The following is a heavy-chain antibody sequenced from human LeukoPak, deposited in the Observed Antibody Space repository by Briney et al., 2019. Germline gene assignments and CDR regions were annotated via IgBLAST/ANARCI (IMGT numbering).Heavy chain of an antibody. J-gene: IGHJ3*01. V-gene: IGHV3-23*01. Sequence: GGSLRLSRAASGFTFSNYAVSWVRQAPGKGLDWVSVISGPGTSTSYGNSVKGRFTISRDNSKNTVFLQMNSLRAEDTAVYYCARGGWVSSDAFDVWGQGTMVTVSS. D-gene: IGHD5/OR15-5a*01. CDR3: ARGGWVSSDAFDV. CDR2: ISGPGTST. CDR1: GFTFSNYA.